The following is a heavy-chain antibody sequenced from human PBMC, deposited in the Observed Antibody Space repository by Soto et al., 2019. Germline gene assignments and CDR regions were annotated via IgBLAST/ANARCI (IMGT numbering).Heavy chain of an antibody. CDR2: YHSGGST. D-gene: IGHD1-1*01. J-gene: IGHJ6*02. CDR3: VRSRQMESGNDYGLDV. CDR1: GVSLNTADTW. V-gene: IGHV4-30-4*01. Sequence: QVQLQESGSGLVKPSQSLSLTCTVSGVSLNTADTWWSWIRQSPGKVLEFIGYYHSGGSTYYDASVRRRVIISADTSNSQFALKLSSVTVADTAVYFCVRSRQMESGNDYGLDVWGQGTTVTVSS.